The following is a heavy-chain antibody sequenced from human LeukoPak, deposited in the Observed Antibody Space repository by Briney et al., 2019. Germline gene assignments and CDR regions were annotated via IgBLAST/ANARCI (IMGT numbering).Heavy chain of an antibody. J-gene: IGHJ4*02. CDR2: ISSSSSTI. V-gene: IGHV3-48*04. Sequence: QPGGSLRLSCAASGFTFSSYSMNWVRQAPGKGLEWVSYISSSSSTIYYADSVKGRFTISRDNAKNSLYLQMNSLRAEDTAVYYCAREAYDILTGYPMGANFDYWGQGTLVTVSS. D-gene: IGHD3-9*01. CDR1: GFTFSSYS. CDR3: AREAYDILTGYPMGANFDY.